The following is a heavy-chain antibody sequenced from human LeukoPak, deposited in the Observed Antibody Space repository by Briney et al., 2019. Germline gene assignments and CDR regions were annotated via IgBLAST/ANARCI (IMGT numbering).Heavy chain of an antibody. Sequence: ASVKVSCKASGYTLTGYYMHWVRQAPGQGLEWMGWINPNSGGTNYAQKFQGRVTMTRDTSISTAYMELSRLRSDDAAVYYCARDRASGDGYKKLGLDIWGQGTMVTVSS. V-gene: IGHV1-2*02. D-gene: IGHD5-24*01. CDR1: GYTLTGYY. CDR2: INPNSGGT. CDR3: ARDRASGDGYKKLGLDI. J-gene: IGHJ3*02.